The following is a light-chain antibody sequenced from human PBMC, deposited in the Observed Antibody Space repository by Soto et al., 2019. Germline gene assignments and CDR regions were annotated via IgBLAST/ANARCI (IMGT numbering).Light chain of an antibody. J-gene: IGLJ3*02. CDR2: EVS. CDR3: SSYAGSNDRGV. CDR1: SSDIGAYNY. Sequence: QSALTQPPSASGSPGQSVTISCTGTSSDIGAYNYVSWYQQHPGKAPKLMIHEVSKRPSGVPDRFSGSRSGNTASLTVSGLQAEDEADSYCSSYAGSNDRGVFGGGTKVTVL. V-gene: IGLV2-8*01.